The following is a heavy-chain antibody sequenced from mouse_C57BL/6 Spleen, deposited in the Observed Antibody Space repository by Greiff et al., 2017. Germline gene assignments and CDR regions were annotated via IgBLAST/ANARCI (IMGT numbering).Heavy chain of an antibody. Sequence: EVQLVESGGGLVKPGGSLKLSCAASGFTFSIYAMSWVRQTPEKRLEWVATISDGGSYTYYPDNVKGRFTISRDNAKNTLYLQMSQLKSEDTAMYYCARRGIYGSTPLFDYWGQGTTLTVSS. J-gene: IGHJ2*01. CDR2: ISDGGSYT. CDR1: GFTFSIYA. D-gene: IGHD1-1*01. CDR3: ARRGIYGSTPLFDY. V-gene: IGHV5-4*03.